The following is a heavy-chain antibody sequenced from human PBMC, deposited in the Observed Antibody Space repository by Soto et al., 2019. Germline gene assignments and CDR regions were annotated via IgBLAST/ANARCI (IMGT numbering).Heavy chain of an antibody. CDR1: GFTFSSYA. J-gene: IGHJ6*02. D-gene: IGHD6-19*01. CDR2: ISYDGSNK. CDR3: AREDSSGWYYDYYYGMDV. Sequence: QVQLVESGGGVVQPGRSLRLSCAASGFTFSSYAMHWVRQAPGKGLEWVAVISYDGSNKYYADSVKGRFTISRGNSKNTLYLQMNSLRAEDTAVYYCAREDSSGWYYDYYYGMDVWGQGTTVTVSS. V-gene: IGHV3-30-3*01.